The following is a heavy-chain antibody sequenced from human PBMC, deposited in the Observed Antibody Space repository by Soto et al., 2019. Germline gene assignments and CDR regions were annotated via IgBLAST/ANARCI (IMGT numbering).Heavy chain of an antibody. CDR2: IYYSGST. CDR1: GGSISSHY. CDR3: AKCITALGPIDY. V-gene: IGHV4-59*11. D-gene: IGHD6-6*01. Sequence: SETLSLTCTVSGGSISSHYWSWIRQPPGKGLEWIGYIYYSGSTNYNPSLKSRVTISVDKSKNQFSLKLSSVTAADTAVYYCAKCITALGPIDYWGQGTLVTVSS. J-gene: IGHJ4*02.